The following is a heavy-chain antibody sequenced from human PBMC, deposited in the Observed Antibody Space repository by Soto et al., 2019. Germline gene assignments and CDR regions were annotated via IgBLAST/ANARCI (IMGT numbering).Heavy chain of an antibody. CDR3: ATVPQSNTYYYDSSVYLEGALANKDDY. CDR2: ISGSGGST. CDR1: GFTFSSYA. V-gene: IGHV3-23*01. J-gene: IGHJ4*02. D-gene: IGHD3-22*01. Sequence: GMSLRLSCAASGFTFSSYAMSWVRQAPGKGLEWVSAISGSGGSTYYADSVKGRFTISRDNSKNTLYLQMNSLRAEDTAVYYCATVPQSNTYYYDSSVYLEGALANKDDYRGQRTVLTVSA.